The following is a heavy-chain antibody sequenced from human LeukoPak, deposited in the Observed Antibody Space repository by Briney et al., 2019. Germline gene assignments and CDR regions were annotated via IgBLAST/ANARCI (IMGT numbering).Heavy chain of an antibody. D-gene: IGHD1-26*01. V-gene: IGHV1-46*01. Sequence: ASVKVSCKTSGYIFTNCYIHWVRQAPGQGLEWMGIILPSDGYTTYAQKFQGRVTMTRDTSTNTVYMELSSLRSEDTAVYYRAREVGATDYWGQGTLVTVSS. CDR2: ILPSDGYT. J-gene: IGHJ4*02. CDR1: GYIFTNCY. CDR3: AREVGATDY.